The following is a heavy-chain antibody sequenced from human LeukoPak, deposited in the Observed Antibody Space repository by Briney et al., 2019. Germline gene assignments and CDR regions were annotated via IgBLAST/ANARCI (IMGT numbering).Heavy chain of an antibody. V-gene: IGHV3-23*01. D-gene: IGHD3-22*01. J-gene: IGHJ2*01. CDR2: ISADGGST. CDR1: GFTFSSYA. CDR3: AKDLAYDTSGYPSWYFDL. Sequence: PGGSLRVSCAASGFTFSSYAMTWVRQAPRKGLEWVSTISADGGSTYYADSVKGRFTISRDNSKNTLCLQMNSLRAEDTAVYSCAKDLAYDTSGYPSWYFDLWGRGTLVTVSS.